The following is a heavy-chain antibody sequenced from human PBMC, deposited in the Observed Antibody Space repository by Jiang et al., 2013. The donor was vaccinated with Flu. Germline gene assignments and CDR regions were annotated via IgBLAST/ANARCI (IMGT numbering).Heavy chain of an antibody. CDR1: GGSISSYY. CDR3: ARDSVFYSYGMDV. J-gene: IGHJ6*04. Sequence: PGLVKPSETLSLTCTVSGGSISSYYWSWIRQSPGKGLEWIGYIYYSGSTNYNPSLKSRVTISLDTSKNHFSLQLSSVTAADTAVYYCARDSVFYSYGMDVWGNGTTVTVSS. D-gene: IGHD6-25*01. CDR2: IYYSGST. V-gene: IGHV4-59*01.